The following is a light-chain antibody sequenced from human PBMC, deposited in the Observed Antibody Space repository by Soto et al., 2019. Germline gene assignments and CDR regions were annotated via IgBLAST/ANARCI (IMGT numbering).Light chain of an antibody. CDR3: SSYTSSSTQV. CDR1: TSDVGGYKF. V-gene: IGLV2-14*03. J-gene: IGLJ3*02. CDR2: DVI. Sequence: QSALTQPASVSGSPGQSITISCTGTTSDVGGYKFVSWYQQHPDKAPKLMIYDVINRPSGVSNRFSGSKSGNTASLTISGLRAEDEADYYCSSYTSSSTQVFGGGTKVTVL.